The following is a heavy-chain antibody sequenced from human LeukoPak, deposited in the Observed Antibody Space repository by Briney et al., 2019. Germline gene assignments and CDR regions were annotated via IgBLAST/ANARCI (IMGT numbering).Heavy chain of an antibody. Sequence: GSLRLSCAASGFTFSTYTMNWVRQAPGKGLEWVSSISSRSSYIFYADSVKGRFTISRDNAENSLYLQMNSLRAEDTAVYYCARRTTGTHADAFDIWGQGTMVTVSS. V-gene: IGHV3-21*01. CDR3: ARRTTGTHADAFDI. J-gene: IGHJ3*02. D-gene: IGHD1-1*01. CDR2: ISSRSSYI. CDR1: GFTFSTYT.